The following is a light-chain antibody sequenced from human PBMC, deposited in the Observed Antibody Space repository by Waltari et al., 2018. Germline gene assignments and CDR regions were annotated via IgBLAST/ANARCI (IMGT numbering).Light chain of an antibody. Sequence: EIVLTQSPGTLSLTPGERATLSCRASETFSSSFLAWYQPKAGQAPRLLIHGTSTRATGIPDRFSGSGSGTDFTLTISRLEPEDFAVYYCQQYRSSPRTFGQGTKVEIK. CDR1: ETFSSSF. CDR2: GTS. V-gene: IGKV3-20*01. J-gene: IGKJ1*01. CDR3: QQYRSSPRT.